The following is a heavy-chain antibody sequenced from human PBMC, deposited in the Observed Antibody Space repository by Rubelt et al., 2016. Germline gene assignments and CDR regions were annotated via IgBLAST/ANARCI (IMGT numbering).Heavy chain of an antibody. Sequence: SGGSISSYYWSWIRQPPGKGLEWIGYIYYSGSTNYNPSLKSRVTISVDTSKNQFSLKLSSVTAADTAVYYCARFAPGDYSNDKVWDYWGQGTLVTVSS. D-gene: IGHD4-11*01. CDR1: GGSISSYY. CDR2: IYYSGST. CDR3: ARFAPGDYSNDKVWDY. V-gene: IGHV4-59*12. J-gene: IGHJ4*02.